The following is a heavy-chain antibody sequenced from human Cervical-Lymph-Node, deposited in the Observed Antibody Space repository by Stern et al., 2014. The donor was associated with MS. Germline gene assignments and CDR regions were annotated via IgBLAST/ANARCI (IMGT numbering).Heavy chain of an antibody. J-gene: IGHJ6*02. D-gene: IGHD1-1*01. CDR2: ISGSGSIT. V-gene: IGHV3-23*04. CDR3: AKATTNWNHYYYGMDV. CDR1: GFTFSSYA. Sequence: EVQLVESGGGLVQPGGSLRLSCAASGFTFSSYAMSWVRQAPGKGLEWVSAISGSGSITYYADSVKGRFTISRDNSKNTLYLQMNSLRAEDTAVYYCAKATTNWNHYYYGMDVWGQGTTVTVSS.